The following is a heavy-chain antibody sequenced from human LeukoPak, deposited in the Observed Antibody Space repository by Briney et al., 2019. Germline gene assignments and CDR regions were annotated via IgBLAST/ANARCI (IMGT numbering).Heavy chain of an antibody. D-gene: IGHD2-15*01. V-gene: IGHV3-33*06. CDR1: GFTFSSYG. J-gene: IGHJ6*03. CDR3: AKDSYCSGGSCYGAYYYYMGV. CDR2: IWYDGSNK. Sequence: GGSLRLSCAASGFTFSSYGMHWVRQAPGKGLEWVAVIWYDGSNKYYADSVKGRFTISRDNSKNTLYLQMNSLRAEDTAVYYCAKDSYCSGGSCYGAYYYYMGVWGKGTTVTVSS.